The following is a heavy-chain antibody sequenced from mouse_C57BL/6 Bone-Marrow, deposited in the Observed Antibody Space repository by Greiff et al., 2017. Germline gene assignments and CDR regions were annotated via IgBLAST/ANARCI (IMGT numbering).Heavy chain of an antibody. D-gene: IGHD1-1*01. J-gene: IGHJ2*01. CDR3: ARGMGYHYGSSYGY. V-gene: IGHV1-81*01. Sequence: VKLQESGAELARPGASVKLSCKAAGYTFTSYGISWVKQRPGQGLEWIGEIYPRSGNTYYNEKFKGKATLTADKSSSTAYMELRSLTSGDSAVYFCARGMGYHYGSSYGYWGQGTTLTVSS. CDR1: GYTFTSYG. CDR2: IYPRSGNT.